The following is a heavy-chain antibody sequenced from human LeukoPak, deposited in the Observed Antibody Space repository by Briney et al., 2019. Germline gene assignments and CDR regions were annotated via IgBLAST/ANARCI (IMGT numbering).Heavy chain of an antibody. J-gene: IGHJ3*02. CDR1: GGSFSGYY. V-gene: IGHV4-34*01. Sequence: SETLSLTCAVYGGSFSGYYWSWIRQPPGKGLEWIGEINHSGSANYNPSLKSRVTISVDTSKNQFSLKLSSVTAADTAVYYCAKTTVVTRGGVAFDIWGQGTMVTVSS. CDR3: AKTTVVTRGGVAFDI. D-gene: IGHD4-23*01. CDR2: INHSGSA.